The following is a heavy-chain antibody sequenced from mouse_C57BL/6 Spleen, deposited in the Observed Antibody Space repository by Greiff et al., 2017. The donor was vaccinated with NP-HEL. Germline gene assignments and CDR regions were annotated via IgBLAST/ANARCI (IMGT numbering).Heavy chain of an antibody. CDR1: GFTFSSYG. V-gene: IGHV5-6*01. CDR3: ATYDYDD. Sequence: EVQVVESGGDLVKPGGSLKLSCAASGFTFSSYGMSWVRQTPDKRLEWVATISSGGSYTYYPDSVKGRFTISRDNAKNTLYLQMSSLKSEDTAMYYCATYDYDDWGQGTSVTVSS. CDR2: ISSGGSYT. J-gene: IGHJ4*01. D-gene: IGHD2-4*01.